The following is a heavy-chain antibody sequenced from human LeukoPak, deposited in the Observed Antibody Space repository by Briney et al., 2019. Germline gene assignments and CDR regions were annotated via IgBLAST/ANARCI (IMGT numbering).Heavy chain of an antibody. CDR2: IYYSGST. Sequence: SETLSLTCTVSGGSISSYYWSWIRQPPGKGLEWMGYIYYSGSTNYNPSLKSRVTISVDTSKNQFSLKLSSVTAADTAVYYCARVPARDYYDSSGDAFDIWGQGTMVTVSS. CDR1: GGSISSYY. V-gene: IGHV4-59*01. D-gene: IGHD3-22*01. CDR3: ARVPARDYYDSSGDAFDI. J-gene: IGHJ3*02.